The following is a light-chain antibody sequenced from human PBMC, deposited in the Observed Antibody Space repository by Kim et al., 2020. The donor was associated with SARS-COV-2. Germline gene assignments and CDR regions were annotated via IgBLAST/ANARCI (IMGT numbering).Light chain of an antibody. J-gene: IGLJ2*01. Sequence: QGQTASVTCSEGKLGAKYACWYQQKPGQSPVLVIYQDSTRPSGIPERFSGSNSGNTATLTISGTQAMDEADYYCQAWDSSTANVVFGGGTKLTVL. CDR1: KLGAKY. V-gene: IGLV3-1*01. CDR3: QAWDSSTANVV. CDR2: QDS.